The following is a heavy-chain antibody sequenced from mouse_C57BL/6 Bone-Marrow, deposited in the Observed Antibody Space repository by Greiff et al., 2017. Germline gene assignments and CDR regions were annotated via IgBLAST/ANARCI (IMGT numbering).Heavy chain of an antibody. CDR1: GFTFSDYY. CDR3: ARESYYYAMDY. Sequence: EVKLVESGGGLVQPGGSLKLSCAASGFTFSDYYMYWVRQTPEKRLEWVAYISNGGGSTYYPDTVKGRFTISRDNAKNTLYLQMSRLKSEDTAMYYCARESYYYAMDYWGQGTSVTVSS. J-gene: IGHJ4*01. CDR2: ISNGGGST. V-gene: IGHV5-12*01.